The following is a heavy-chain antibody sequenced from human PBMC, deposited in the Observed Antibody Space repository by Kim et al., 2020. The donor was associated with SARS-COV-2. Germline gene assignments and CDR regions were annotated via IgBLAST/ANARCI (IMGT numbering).Heavy chain of an antibody. D-gene: IGHD2-2*01. CDR2: INHSGST. V-gene: IGHV4-34*01. CDR3: ARGWPNSIVVVPAGKRYYYGMDV. Sequence: SETLSLTCAAYGGSFSGYYWSWIRQPPGKGLEWIGEINHSGSTNYNPSLKSRVTISVDTSKNQFSLKLSSVTAADTAVYYCARGWPNSIVVVPAGKRYYYGMDVWGQGTTVTVSS. J-gene: IGHJ6*02. CDR1: GGSFSGYY.